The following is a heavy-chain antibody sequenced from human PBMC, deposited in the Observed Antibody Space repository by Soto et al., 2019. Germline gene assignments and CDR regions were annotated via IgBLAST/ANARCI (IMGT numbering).Heavy chain of an antibody. J-gene: IGHJ4*02. V-gene: IGHV3-23*01. Sequence: EVQLLESGGGLVQPGGSLRLSCAASGFTFSSYAMSWVRQAPGKGLEWVSAISGSGGRTYYADSVKGRFTISRDNSKNTLYLQRNGRSAEDTDVYYGGRGGGGGEQQLVPTNFDYWGQGTLVTVSS. CDR1: GFTFSSYA. CDR3: GRGGGGGEQQLVPTNFDY. CDR2: ISGSGGRT. D-gene: IGHD6-13*01.